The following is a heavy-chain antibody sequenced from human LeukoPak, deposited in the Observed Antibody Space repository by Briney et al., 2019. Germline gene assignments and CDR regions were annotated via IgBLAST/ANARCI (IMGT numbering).Heavy chain of an antibody. CDR3: ARASMVRGVIPFGY. V-gene: IGHV4-4*07. D-gene: IGHD3-10*01. CDR2: IFTSGSS. Sequence: PSETLSLTCTVSGDSISRYYWSWIRQSAGKGLEWIGRIFTSGSSNYNPSLKSRVTISVDTSKNQFSLKLSSVTAADTAVYYCARASMVRGVIPFGYWGQGTLVTVSS. J-gene: IGHJ4*02. CDR1: GDSISRYY.